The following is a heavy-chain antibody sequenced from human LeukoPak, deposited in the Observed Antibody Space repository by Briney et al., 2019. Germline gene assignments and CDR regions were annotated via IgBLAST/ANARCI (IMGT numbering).Heavy chain of an antibody. Sequence: GESLKISCKGFGYRFTNYWIGWVRQMPGKGLEWMGIIYPGDSDTRHSPSFQGQVTISADKSINTAYLQWSSLKASDTAMYYCVLAGSGSYYFDYWGQGILVTVSS. CDR3: VLAGSGSYYFDY. CDR2: IYPGDSDT. CDR1: GYRFTNYW. V-gene: IGHV5-51*01. J-gene: IGHJ4*02. D-gene: IGHD3-10*01.